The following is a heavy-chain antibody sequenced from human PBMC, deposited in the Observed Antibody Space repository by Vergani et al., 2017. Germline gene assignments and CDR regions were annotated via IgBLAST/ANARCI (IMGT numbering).Heavy chain of an antibody. Sequence: QVQLQESGPGLVKPSETLSLTCTVSGGSISSYYWSWIRQPPGKGLEWIGYIYYSGSTNYNPSLKSRVTISVDTSKNQFSLKLSSVTAADTAVYYCARDRGVPIFGRYYYYYGMDVWGQGTTVTVSS. V-gene: IGHV4-59*01. J-gene: IGHJ6*02. CDR1: GGSISSYY. D-gene: IGHD3/OR15-3a*01. CDR3: ARDRGVPIFGRYYYYYGMDV. CDR2: IYYSGST.